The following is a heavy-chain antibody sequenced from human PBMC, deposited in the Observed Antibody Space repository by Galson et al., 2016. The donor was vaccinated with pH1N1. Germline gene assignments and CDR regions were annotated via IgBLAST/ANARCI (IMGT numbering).Heavy chain of an antibody. CDR3: ARDRAPESFDWLSYFDS. V-gene: IGHV4-61*02. CDR1: GGSISNTDYY. Sequence: QVHLQESGPGLVKPSQTLSLTCTVSGGSISNTDYYWNWIRPPAGKGLEWIGRIYSSGRTNYNPSLKTRVTMSVDTPKNQFPLKLRSGTAADTAVYFCARDRAPESFDWLSYFDSWGQGTLVTVSS. D-gene: IGHD3-9*01. CDR2: IYSSGRT. J-gene: IGHJ4*01.